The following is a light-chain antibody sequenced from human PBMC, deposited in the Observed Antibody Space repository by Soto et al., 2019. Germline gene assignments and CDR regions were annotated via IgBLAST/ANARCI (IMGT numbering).Light chain of an antibody. Sequence: EIVLTQSPAALSLSTGERATLSCRASQSVSRYLAWYQQKPGQAPRLLIYDASNRATGIPARFSGSGAGTDFTRTISSLEPEDFAVYYCQQRSNWPPRTFGQGTKVDIK. V-gene: IGKV3-11*01. CDR2: DAS. J-gene: IGKJ1*01. CDR1: QSVSRY. CDR3: QQRSNWPPRT.